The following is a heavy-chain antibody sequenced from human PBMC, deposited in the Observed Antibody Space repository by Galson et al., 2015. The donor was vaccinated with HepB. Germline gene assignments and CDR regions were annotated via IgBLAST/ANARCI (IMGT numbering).Heavy chain of an antibody. CDR2: INPSGGST. CDR3: ARDEGGDYNWFDP. D-gene: IGHD2-21*02. J-gene: IGHJ5*02. V-gene: IGHV1-46*04. CDR1: GYTFTSYY. Sequence: SVKVSCKASGYTFTSYYMHWVRQAPGQGLEWMGIINPSGGSTSYAQKLQGRVTMTRDTSTSTVYMELSSLRSEDTAVYYCARDEGGDYNWFDPWGQGTLVTVSS.